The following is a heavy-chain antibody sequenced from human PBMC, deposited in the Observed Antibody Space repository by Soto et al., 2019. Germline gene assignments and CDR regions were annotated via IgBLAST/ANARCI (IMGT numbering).Heavy chain of an antibody. Sequence: SETLSLTCTVSGGSISSSSYYWGWIRQPPGKGLEWIGSIYYSGSTYYNPSLKSRVTISVDTSKNQFSLKLSSVTAADTAVYYCAINGISGIAVAQRYYYGMDVWGQGTTVTVSS. D-gene: IGHD6-19*01. CDR3: AINGISGIAVAQRYYYGMDV. J-gene: IGHJ6*02. V-gene: IGHV4-39*01. CDR1: GGSISSSSYY. CDR2: IYYSGST.